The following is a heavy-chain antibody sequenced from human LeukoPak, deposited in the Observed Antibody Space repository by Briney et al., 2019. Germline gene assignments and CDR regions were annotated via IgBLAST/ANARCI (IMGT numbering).Heavy chain of an antibody. CDR2: ISGSGGST. Sequence: GGSLRLSCAASGLTVSSNFMTWVRQAPGKGLEWVSAISGSGGSTYYADSVKGRFTISRDNSKNTLYLQMNSLRAEDTAVYYCAKVRGGNYYDSSGYSDAFDIWGQGTMVTVSS. V-gene: IGHV3-23*01. CDR1: GLTVSSNF. J-gene: IGHJ3*02. D-gene: IGHD3-22*01. CDR3: AKVRGGNYYDSSGYSDAFDI.